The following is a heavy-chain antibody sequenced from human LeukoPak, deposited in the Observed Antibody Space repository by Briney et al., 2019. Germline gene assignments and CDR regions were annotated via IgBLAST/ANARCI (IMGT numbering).Heavy chain of an antibody. D-gene: IGHD6-19*01. CDR1: EFIFTCFS. Sequence: GGSLRLSCAASEFIFTCFSMTCARQASGGGLEWVANTKQDGRSKYSVDSVKGRFPISRDNAKNSLFLQMSSQRAEDTAIYYCARSLRVAVAASYWGQGTLVTVSS. CDR2: TKQDGRSK. J-gene: IGHJ4*02. V-gene: IGHV3-7*01. CDR3: ARSLRVAVAASY.